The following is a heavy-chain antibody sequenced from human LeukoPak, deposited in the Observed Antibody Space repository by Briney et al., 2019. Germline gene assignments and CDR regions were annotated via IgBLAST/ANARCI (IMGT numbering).Heavy chain of an antibody. J-gene: IGHJ4*02. D-gene: IGHD5-18*01. CDR3: AKDHSGYSYGYSNHFDY. CDR2: VHFDGSNK. V-gene: IGHV3-30*02. CDR1: GFTFSSYG. Sequence: GGSLRLSCAASGFTFSSYGMHWVRQAPGKGLEWVAFVHFDGSNKYYEDSVKGRFTISRDNSKNTLYLQMNSLRAEDTAVYYCAKDHSGYSYGYSNHFDYWGQGTLVTVSS.